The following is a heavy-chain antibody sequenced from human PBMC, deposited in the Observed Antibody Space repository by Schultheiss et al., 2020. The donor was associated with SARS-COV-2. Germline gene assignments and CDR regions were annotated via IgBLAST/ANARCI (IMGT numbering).Heavy chain of an antibody. D-gene: IGHD6-13*01. V-gene: IGHV3-49*04. CDR1: GFTFGDYA. Sequence: GGSLRLSCTASGFTFGDYAMSWVRQAPGKGLEWVGFIRSKAYGGTTEYAASVKGRFTISRDDSKSIAYLQMNSLKTEDTAVYYCTRDYSSSWYGSYYYYGMDVWGQGTTVTVSS. CDR3: TRDYSSSWYGSYYYYGMDV. J-gene: IGHJ6*02. CDR2: IRSKAYGGTT.